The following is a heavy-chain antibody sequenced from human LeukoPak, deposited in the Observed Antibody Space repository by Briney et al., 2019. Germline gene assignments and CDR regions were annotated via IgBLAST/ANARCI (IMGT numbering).Heavy chain of an antibody. CDR1: GFTFSSYR. Sequence: PGGSLRLSCAVSGFTFSSYRMSWVRQAPGKGLEWVANIKQDGSEKYYLDSVKGRFTISRDNTKNSLYLQMNSLRAEDTAVYYCVRDYSGWYYYSGQGTLVTVSS. J-gene: IGHJ4*02. D-gene: IGHD6-19*01. V-gene: IGHV3-7*04. CDR3: VRDYSGWYYY. CDR2: IKQDGSEK.